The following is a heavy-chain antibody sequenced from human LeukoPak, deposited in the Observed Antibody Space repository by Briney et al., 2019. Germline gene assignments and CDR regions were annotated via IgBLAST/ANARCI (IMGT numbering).Heavy chain of an antibody. CDR3: ARFVAAAGNFDY. V-gene: IGHV4-59*01. CDR2: IYYSGST. CDR1: GGSISSYY. Sequence: PSETLSLTCTVSGGSISSYYWGWIRQPPGKGLEWIGCIYYSGSTNYNPSLKSRVTISVDTSKNQFSLKLSSVTAADTAVYYCARFVAAAGNFDYWGQGTLVTVSS. J-gene: IGHJ4*02. D-gene: IGHD6-13*01.